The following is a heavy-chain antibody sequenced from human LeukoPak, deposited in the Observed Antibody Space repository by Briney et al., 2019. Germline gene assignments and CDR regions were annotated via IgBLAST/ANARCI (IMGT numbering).Heavy chain of an antibody. Sequence: GGSLRLSCAASGFTFSSYGMHWVRQAPGKGLEWVAVISYDGSNKYYADSVRGRFTISRDNSKNTLYLQMNSLRAEDTAVYYCAKPHADYWGQGTLVTVSS. CDR1: GFTFSSYG. V-gene: IGHV3-30*18. J-gene: IGHJ4*02. CDR2: ISYDGSNK. CDR3: AKPHADY.